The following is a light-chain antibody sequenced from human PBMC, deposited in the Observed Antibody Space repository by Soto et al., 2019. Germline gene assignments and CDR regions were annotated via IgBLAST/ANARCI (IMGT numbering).Light chain of an antibody. CDR3: QQYGSSPQT. J-gene: IGKJ1*01. V-gene: IGKV3-20*01. CDR2: GAS. CDR1: QSVSRSY. Sequence: EILLTQSPGTLSLSPGERATLSCGGSQSVSRSYLAWYQQKPGQAPRLRIYGASSRATGIPERFSGSGSGTDFTLTISRMEPEDFAVYYCQQYGSSPQTFGQGTKVDIK.